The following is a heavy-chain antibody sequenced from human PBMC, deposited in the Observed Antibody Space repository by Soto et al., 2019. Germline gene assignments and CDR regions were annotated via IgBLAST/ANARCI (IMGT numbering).Heavy chain of an antibody. CDR3: TRDIGGKGAY. Sequence: LRLSCAASGFTFSSYWMHWVRQVPGKGLLWVSRIDEYGSTINYADSVKGRFTISRDNARNTLYLEMNSLRAEDTALYYCTRDIGGKGAYWGPGTLVTVSS. J-gene: IGHJ4*02. D-gene: IGHD3-10*01. V-gene: IGHV3-74*01. CDR2: IDEYGSTI. CDR1: GFTFSSYW.